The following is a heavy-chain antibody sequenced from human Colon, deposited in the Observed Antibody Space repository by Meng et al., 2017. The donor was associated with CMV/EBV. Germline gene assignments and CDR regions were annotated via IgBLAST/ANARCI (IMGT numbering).Heavy chain of an antibody. V-gene: IGHV4-39*07. J-gene: IGHJ4*02. D-gene: IGHD6-13*01. CDR3: ARAAAAGEYYFDY. CDR1: GCPISSSSYY. Sequence: QFPLQDPGPGLLKPSGTLSLTCTAPGCPISSSSYYWGWIRQPPGKGLEWIGSIYYSGSTYYNPSLKSRVTISVDTSKNQFSLKLSSVTAADTAVYYCARAAAAGEYYFDYWGQGTLVTVSS. CDR2: IYYSGST.